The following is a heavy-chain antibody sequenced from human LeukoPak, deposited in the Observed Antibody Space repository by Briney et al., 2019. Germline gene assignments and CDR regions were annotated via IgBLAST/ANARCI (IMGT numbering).Heavy chain of an antibody. CDR3: ARIGDHFHWYLDL. CDR1: GFTVATNY. V-gene: IGHV3-53*01. CDR2: LYSGADT. Sequence: GGSLRLSCTASGFTVATNYMNGVRQPPGKGLEWVSILYSGADTYYADSVKGRFVVSRDSSKNMLFLHMNALRPEDTAVYYCARIGDHFHWYLDLWGRGTLVTVSS. J-gene: IGHJ2*01. D-gene: IGHD3-3*02.